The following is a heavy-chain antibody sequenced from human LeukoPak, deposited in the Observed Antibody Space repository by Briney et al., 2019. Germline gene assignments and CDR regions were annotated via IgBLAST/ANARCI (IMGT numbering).Heavy chain of an antibody. CDR2: IYYSGST. Sequence: SETLSLTCTVSGGSISSYYWSWIRQPPGKGLEWIGYIYYSGSTNYNPSLKSRVTMSVDTSKNQFSLKLSSVTAADTAVYYCARDSVVRGVSSYYMDVWGKGTTVTVSS. J-gene: IGHJ6*03. D-gene: IGHD3-10*01. V-gene: IGHV4-59*12. CDR1: GGSISSYY. CDR3: ARDSVVRGVSSYYMDV.